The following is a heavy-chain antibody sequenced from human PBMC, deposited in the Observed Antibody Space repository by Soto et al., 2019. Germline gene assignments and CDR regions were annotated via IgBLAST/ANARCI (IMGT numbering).Heavy chain of an antibody. CDR1: GGSISSYY. D-gene: IGHD3-10*01. CDR3: ARGAEWFGGRMDV. J-gene: IGHJ6*02. Sequence: QVQLQESGPGLVKPSETLSLTCTVSGGSISSYYLTWIRQPPGKGLEWIGYIYYNGRTNYNPSLTSRVPISLDASKNQFSLTLSSVTAADTAVYYCARGAEWFGGRMDVWGQGTTVTVSS. CDR2: IYYNGRT. V-gene: IGHV4-59*01.